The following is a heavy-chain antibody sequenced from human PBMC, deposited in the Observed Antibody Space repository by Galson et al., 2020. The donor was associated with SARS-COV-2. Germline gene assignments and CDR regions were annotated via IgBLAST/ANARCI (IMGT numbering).Heavy chain of an antibody. V-gene: IGHV5-10-1*01. D-gene: IGHD3-10*01. Sequence: HGESLKISCKGSGYNFTNYRINWVRQMPGKGLEWIGRIDPTDSYTSYSPSFPGHVTIAADKSVNTASLQWSSLKASDTAIYYCARQGQGTGYYAGSGSSRDPFDFWGQGTLVTVSS. J-gene: IGHJ4*02. CDR2: IDPTDSYT. CDR1: GYNFTNYR. CDR3: ARQGQGTGYYAGSGSSRDPFDF.